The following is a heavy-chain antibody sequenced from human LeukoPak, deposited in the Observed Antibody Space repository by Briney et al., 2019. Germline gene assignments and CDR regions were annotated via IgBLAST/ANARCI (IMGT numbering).Heavy chain of an antibody. D-gene: IGHD2-21*02. V-gene: IGHV3-66*01. CDR3: ARGDPGLY. Sequence: GGSLRLSCVASGLTFSANYVSWVRQAPGRGLEWVSLIYTDHRTFYADSVKGRFTISRDNSTNTFYLQMNSLTAEDTAMYYCARGDPGLYWGQGTLVTVSS. CDR2: IYTDHRT. CDR1: GLTFSANY. J-gene: IGHJ4*02.